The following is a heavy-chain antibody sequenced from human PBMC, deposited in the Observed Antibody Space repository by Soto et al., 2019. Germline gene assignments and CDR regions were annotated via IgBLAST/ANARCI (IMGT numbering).Heavy chain of an antibody. CDR1: GGSISSGGYY. Sequence: QVQLQESGPGLVKPSQTLSLTCTVSGGSISSGGYYWSWVRQHPGKGLECFGYIFYSGSTYYNPSLKSRVTISVDTSKIQFSLKLSSVTAADTAVYYCARSPEATVTAFDYWGQGTLVTVSS. CDR3: ARSPEATVTAFDY. V-gene: IGHV4-31*03. D-gene: IGHD4-17*01. J-gene: IGHJ4*02. CDR2: IFYSGST.